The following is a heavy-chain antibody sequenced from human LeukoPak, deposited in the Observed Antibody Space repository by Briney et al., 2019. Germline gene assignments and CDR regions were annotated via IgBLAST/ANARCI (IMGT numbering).Heavy chain of an antibody. CDR2: IYYSGST. V-gene: IGHV4-59*01. J-gene: IGHJ4*02. CDR1: GGSISSYY. Sequence: SETLSLTCTVSGGSISSYYWSWIRQPPGKGLEWIGYIYYSGSTNYNPSLKSRVTISVDTSKNQFSLKLSSVTAADTAVYYCARVYSSGWSASFDYWGQGTLVTVSS. CDR3: ARVYSSGWSASFDY. D-gene: IGHD6-19*01.